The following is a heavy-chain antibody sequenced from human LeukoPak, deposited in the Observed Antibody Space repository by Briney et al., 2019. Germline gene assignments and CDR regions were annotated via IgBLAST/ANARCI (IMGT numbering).Heavy chain of an antibody. CDR2: IIPIFGTA. Sequence: SVKVSCKASGGTFSSYAISWVRQAPGQGLEWMGGIIPIFGTANYAQKFQGRVTITADESTSTAYMELSSLRSEDTAVYYCASHSSSWYNQWVTFDYWGQGTLVTVPS. CDR1: GGTFSSYA. J-gene: IGHJ4*02. V-gene: IGHV1-69*13. D-gene: IGHD6-13*01. CDR3: ASHSSSWYNQWVTFDY.